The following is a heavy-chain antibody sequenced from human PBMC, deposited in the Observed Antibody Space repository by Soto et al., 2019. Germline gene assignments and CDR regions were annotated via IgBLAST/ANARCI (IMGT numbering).Heavy chain of an antibody. D-gene: IGHD6-19*01. CDR1: GYTFTSYY. CDR3: AREGEDIAVAGTTPYYYYGMDV. J-gene: IGHJ6*02. V-gene: IGHV1-46*01. CDR2: INPSGGST. Sequence: ASVKVSCKASGYTFTSYYMHWVRQAPGQGLEWMGIINPSGGSTSYAQKFQGRVTMTRDTSTSTVYMELSSLRSEDTAVYYCAREGEDIAVAGTTPYYYYGMDVWGQGTTVTVSS.